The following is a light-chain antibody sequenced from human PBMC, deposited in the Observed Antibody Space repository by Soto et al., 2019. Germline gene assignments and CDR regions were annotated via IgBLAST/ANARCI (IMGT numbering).Light chain of an antibody. J-gene: IGKJ4*01. CDR2: DAS. CDR3: QQYYSTPLT. V-gene: IGKV3-11*01. CDR1: QSVSSY. Sequence: EIVLTQSPTTLSLSPGEGGTLCCRASQSVSSYLDWYQQKPGKAPMLLIYDASNRGTGVPARFSGSGSGTDFNFTISSLQAEDVAVYYCQQYYSTPLTFGGGTKVDI.